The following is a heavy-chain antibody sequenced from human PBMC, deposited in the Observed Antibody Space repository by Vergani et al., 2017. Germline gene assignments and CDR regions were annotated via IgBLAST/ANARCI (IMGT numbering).Heavy chain of an antibody. Sequence: QVQLVQSGAEVKKPGSSVKVSCKASGGTFSSYAISWVRQAPGQGLEWMGRIIPIFGTANYAQKFQGRVTITADESTSTAYMELSSLRSEDTAVYYCAVQKTAYGGGDCYSSYCYYGMDVWGQGTTVTVSS. D-gene: IGHD2-21*02. CDR3: AVQKTAYGGGDCYSSYCYYGMDV. CDR2: IIPIFGTA. J-gene: IGHJ6*02. CDR1: GGTFSSYA. V-gene: IGHV1-69*18.